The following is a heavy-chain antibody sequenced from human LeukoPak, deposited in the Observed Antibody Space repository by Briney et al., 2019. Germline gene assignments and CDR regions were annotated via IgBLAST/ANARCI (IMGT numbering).Heavy chain of an antibody. CDR3: ARWVRYFDWLPYDAFDI. V-gene: IGHV4-34*01. Sequence: SETLSLTCAVYGGSFSGYYWSWIRQPPGKGLEWIGETNHSGSTNYNPSLKSRVTISVDTSKNQFSLKLSSVTAADTAVYYCARWVRYFDWLPYDAFDIWGQGTMVTVSS. J-gene: IGHJ3*02. CDR2: TNHSGST. CDR1: GGSFSGYY. D-gene: IGHD3-9*01.